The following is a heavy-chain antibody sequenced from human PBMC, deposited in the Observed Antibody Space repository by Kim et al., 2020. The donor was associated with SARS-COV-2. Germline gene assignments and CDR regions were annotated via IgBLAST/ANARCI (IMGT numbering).Heavy chain of an antibody. D-gene: IGHD1-26*01. J-gene: IGHJ6*02. Sequence: SETLSLTCTVSGGSISSGGYYWSWIRQHPGKGLEWIGYIYYSGSTYYNPSLKSRVTISVDTSKNQFSLKLSSVTAADTAVYYCARDLGSYLGYGMDVWGQGTTVTVSS. CDR2: IYYSGST. CDR1: GGSISSGGYY. V-gene: IGHV4-31*03. CDR3: ARDLGSYLGYGMDV.